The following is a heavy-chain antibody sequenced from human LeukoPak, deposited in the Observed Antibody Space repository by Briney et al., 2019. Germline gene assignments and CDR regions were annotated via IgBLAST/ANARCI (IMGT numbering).Heavy chain of an antibody. CDR3: AKAGTYYRDGSGNGYHNYFEN. CDR2: LSWNGASS. D-gene: IGHD3-22*01. V-gene: IGHV3-9*01. J-gene: IGHJ4*02. Sequence: GRSLRLSCAASGFTFDDYAMHWVRQTPGKGLEWVSGLSWNGASSDYSDSVKGRFTISRDNAKNSLHLQMNSLRAEDTALYFCAKAGTYYRDGSGNGYHNYFENWGQGTPVTVSS. CDR1: GFTFDDYA.